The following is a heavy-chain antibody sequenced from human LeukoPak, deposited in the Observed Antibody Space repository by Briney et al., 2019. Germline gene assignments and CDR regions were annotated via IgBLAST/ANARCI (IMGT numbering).Heavy chain of an antibody. D-gene: IGHD3-3*01. CDR1: GGSISSYY. Sequence: SETLSLTCTVSGGSISSYYWSWIRQPAGKGLEWIGRIYTSGSTNYNPSLKSRVTMSVDTSNNQISLNLNSVIAADTAMYFCARGGFYGHPFEFGGQGILVIVSA. V-gene: IGHV4-4*07. CDR3: ARGGFYGHPFEF. CDR2: IYTSGST. J-gene: IGHJ4*02.